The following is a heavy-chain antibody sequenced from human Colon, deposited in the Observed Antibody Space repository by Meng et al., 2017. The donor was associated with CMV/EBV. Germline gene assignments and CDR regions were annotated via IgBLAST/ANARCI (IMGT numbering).Heavy chain of an antibody. D-gene: IGHD6-6*01. J-gene: IGHJ4*02. CDR1: GFNFRSSA. CDR2: ISGGGTST. CDR3: ARTDTSSSGYFDY. Sequence: GESLKISCAASGFNFRSSAMSWVRQAPGKGLEWVSSISGGGTSTYYADSVKGRFTISRDTPKNTLFLQLNSLRAEDTAVYYCARTDTSSSGYFDYWGQGALVTVSS. V-gene: IGHV3-23*01.